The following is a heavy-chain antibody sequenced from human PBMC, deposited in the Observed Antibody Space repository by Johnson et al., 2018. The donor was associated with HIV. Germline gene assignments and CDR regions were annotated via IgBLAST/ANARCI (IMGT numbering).Heavy chain of an antibody. D-gene: IGHD3-22*01. Sequence: EVQLVESGGGLVQPGGSLRLSCAASGITVSSNYMSWVRQAPGKGLEWVSGINWNSDTIEYADSVKGRFTISRDNAKNSLYLQMNSLRAEYTALYYCARGAYYYDSSGGNDAFDIWGRGTMVTVSS. J-gene: IGHJ3*02. V-gene: IGHV3-20*04. CDR3: ARGAYYYDSSGGNDAFDI. CDR1: GITVSSNY. CDR2: INWNSDTI.